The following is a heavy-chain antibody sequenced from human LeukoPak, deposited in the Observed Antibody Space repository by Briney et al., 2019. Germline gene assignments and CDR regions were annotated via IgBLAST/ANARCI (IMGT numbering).Heavy chain of an antibody. CDR1: GGSFSGYY. D-gene: IGHD2-2*01. CDR3: ARGVSDCSSTSCYAATRNWFDP. V-gene: IGHV4-34*01. Sequence: SETLSLTCAVYGGSFSGYYWSWIRQPPGKGLEWIGEINHSGSTNYNPSLKSRVTISVDTSKNQFSLKLSSVTATDTAVYYCARGVSDCSSTSCYAATRNWFDPWGQGTLVTVSS. CDR2: INHSGST. J-gene: IGHJ5*02.